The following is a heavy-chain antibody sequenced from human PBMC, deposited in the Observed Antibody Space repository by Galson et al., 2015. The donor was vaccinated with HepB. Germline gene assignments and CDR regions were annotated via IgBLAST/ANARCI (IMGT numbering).Heavy chain of an antibody. J-gene: IGHJ6*02. CDR1: GYTFTSYA. Sequence: SVKVSCKASGYTFTSYAMHWVRQAPGQRLEWMGWINAGNGNTKYSQKFQGRVTITRDTSASTAYMELSSLRSEDTAVYYCARDRMRLRGIYYYYGMDVWGQGTTVTVSS. CDR3: ARDRMRLRGIYYYYGMDV. V-gene: IGHV1-3*01. CDR2: INAGNGNT. D-gene: IGHD5-12*01.